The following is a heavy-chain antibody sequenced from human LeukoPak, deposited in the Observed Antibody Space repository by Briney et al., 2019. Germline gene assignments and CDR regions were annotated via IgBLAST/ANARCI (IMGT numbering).Heavy chain of an antibody. CDR3: ARGGIQVSGIDEFDY. CDR2: IGIRGDT. Sequence: GGSLRLSCAASGFTFIDYDMHWVRQDIGKGLEWVSAIGIRGDTHYSGSVKGRFTISRENAESSLYLQMNSLRAEDTAVYYCARGGIQVSGIDEFDYWGQGTLVTVSS. V-gene: IGHV3-13*01. CDR1: GFTFIDYD. D-gene: IGHD6-19*01. J-gene: IGHJ4*02.